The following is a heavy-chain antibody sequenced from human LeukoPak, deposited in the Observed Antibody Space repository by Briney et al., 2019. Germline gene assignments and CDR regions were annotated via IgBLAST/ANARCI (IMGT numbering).Heavy chain of an antibody. CDR3: ARGLWFGELSAFDI. CDR2: IYTSGST. Sequence: SETLSLTCTVSGGSISSYYWSWIRQPAGKGLEWIGRIYTSGSTNYNPSLKSRVTMSVDTSKNQFSLKLSSVTAADTAVYYCARGLWFGELSAFDIWGQGTMVTVSS. D-gene: IGHD3-10*01. CDR1: GGSISSYY. J-gene: IGHJ3*02. V-gene: IGHV4-4*07.